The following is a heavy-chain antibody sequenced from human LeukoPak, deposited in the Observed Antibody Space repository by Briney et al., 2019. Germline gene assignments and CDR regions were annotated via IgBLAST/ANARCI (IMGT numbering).Heavy chain of an antibody. CDR3: ARVYGYSSSWYSRGDAFDI. V-gene: IGHV3-11*04. CDR1: GFTFSDYY. Sequence: PGGSLRLSCAASGFTFSDYYMSWIRQAPGKGLEWVSYISSSGSTIYYADSVKGRFTISRDNAKNSLYLQMNSLRAEDTAVYYCARVYGYSSSWYSRGDAFDIWGQGTMVTVSS. D-gene: IGHD6-13*01. J-gene: IGHJ3*02. CDR2: ISSSGSTI.